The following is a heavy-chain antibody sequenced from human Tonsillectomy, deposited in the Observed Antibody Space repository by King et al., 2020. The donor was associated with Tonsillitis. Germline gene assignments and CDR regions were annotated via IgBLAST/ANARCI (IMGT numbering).Heavy chain of an antibody. V-gene: IGHV3-7*03. CDR2: INQNGGEK. Sequence: VQLVESGGGLVQPGGSLRLSCAVSGLTFSSYWMSWVRQALGKGLEWVANINQNGGEKYYVDSVKGRFTISRDNAKNSLYLQMNSLRADDTAVYYCARDVTFGGKYWGPGTLVTVSS. CDR1: GLTFSSYW. D-gene: IGHD4-23*01. CDR3: ARDVTFGGKY. J-gene: IGHJ4*02.